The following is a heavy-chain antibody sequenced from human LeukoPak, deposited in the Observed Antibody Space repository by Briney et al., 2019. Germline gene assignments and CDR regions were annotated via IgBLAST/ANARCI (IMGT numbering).Heavy chain of an antibody. V-gene: IGHV3-74*01. CDR2: FSRDGRCK. CDR3: ARVWTMITFPLDY. J-gene: IGHJ4*02. Sequence: PGGSLRLSCAASGFSFSSYCMDWVRQAPGKGLVCVSRFSRDGRCKYYADSVKGQFTIYRDNAKKSLYLQMNSLRAEDTVVYYCARVWTMITFPLDYWGEGPLVTVSS. CDR1: GFSFSSYC. D-gene: IGHD3-16*01.